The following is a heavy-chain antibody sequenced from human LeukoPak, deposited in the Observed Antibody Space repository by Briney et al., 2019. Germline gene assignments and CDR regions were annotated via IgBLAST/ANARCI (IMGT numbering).Heavy chain of an antibody. J-gene: IGHJ4*02. D-gene: IGHD6-13*01. Sequence: GGSLRLSCEASGFTFTTYWIHWVRQGPGKGLVWVSRIKYDGSTSNYADSVKGRFTISRDNAKNTVYLQMNSLRVDDTAVYYCLLAAGPEKYWGQGTLVTVSS. CDR3: LLAAGPEKY. CDR1: GFTFTTYW. V-gene: IGHV3-74*01. CDR2: IKYDGSTS.